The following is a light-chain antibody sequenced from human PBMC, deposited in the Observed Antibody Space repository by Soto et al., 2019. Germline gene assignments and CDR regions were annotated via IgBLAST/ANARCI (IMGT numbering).Light chain of an antibody. CDR1: QSISNW. V-gene: IGKV3-11*01. J-gene: IGKJ5*01. Sequence: LTQSPSTLPASVGDRVTLTCRASQSISNWLAWYQQKPGQAPRLLIYDASNRATGIPARFSGSGSGTDFTLTISSLEPEDFAVYYCQQRSNWPPITFGQGTRLEIK. CDR3: QQRSNWPPIT. CDR2: DAS.